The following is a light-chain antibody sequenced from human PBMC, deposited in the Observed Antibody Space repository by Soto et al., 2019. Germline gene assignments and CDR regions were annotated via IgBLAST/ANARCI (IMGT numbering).Light chain of an antibody. Sequence: QSVLTQPASVSGSAGQSIAISCTVSSSDVGICNYVSWYQQHPGKVPKLIIYEVTSRPSGVSIRFSGSKSGNTASLTISGLQPEDEADYYCSSYTTSSTRVFGTGTKVTVL. V-gene: IGLV2-14*01. CDR3: SSYTTSSTRV. J-gene: IGLJ1*01. CDR1: SSDVGICNY. CDR2: EVT.